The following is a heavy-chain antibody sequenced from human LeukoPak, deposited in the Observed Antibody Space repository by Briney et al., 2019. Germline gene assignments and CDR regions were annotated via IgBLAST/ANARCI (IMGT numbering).Heavy chain of an antibody. CDR1: GYTFTSYA. CDR2: IHPPTGNP. J-gene: IGHJ4*02. CDR3: ARALDSLGGLSLPDY. D-gene: IGHD3-16*02. V-gene: IGHV7-4-1*02. Sequence: SVKVSCKSSGYTFTSYAMNWVRQPPGQGLEFMGWIHPPTGNPAYAQGFSGRLVFSLDTPVPTTYLQVNDLNDADSAVYFCARALDSLGGLSLPDYWGQGTLVTVSS.